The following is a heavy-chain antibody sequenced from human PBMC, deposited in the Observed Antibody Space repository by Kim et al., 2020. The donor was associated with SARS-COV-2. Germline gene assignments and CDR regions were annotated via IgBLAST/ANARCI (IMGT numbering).Heavy chain of an antibody. Sequence: SETLSLTCTVSGGSISSGGYYWSWIRQHPGKGLEWIGYIYYSGSTYYNPSLKSRVTISVDTSKNQFSLKLSSVTAADTAVYYCARLRQNIAVAGTDPWGQGTLVTVSS. V-gene: IGHV4-31*03. D-gene: IGHD6-19*01. CDR3: ARLRQNIAVAGTDP. J-gene: IGHJ5*02. CDR2: IYYSGST. CDR1: GGSISSGGYY.